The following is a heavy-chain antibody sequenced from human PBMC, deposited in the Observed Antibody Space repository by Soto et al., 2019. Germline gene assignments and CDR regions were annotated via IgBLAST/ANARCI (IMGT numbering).Heavy chain of an antibody. V-gene: IGHV1-18*04. Sequence: QVQLVQSGAEVKKPGASVKVSCKASGYTFTSYGMSWVRQAPGQGLEWMGWISAYNGNTNYAQKLQGRVTMTTDTSTSTAYMELRSLRSDDTAVYYCARDLLLGYCSSTSCPRGWFDPWGQGTLVTVSS. CDR2: ISAYNGNT. D-gene: IGHD2-2*01. CDR3: ARDLLLGYCSSTSCPRGWFDP. J-gene: IGHJ5*02. CDR1: GYTFTSYG.